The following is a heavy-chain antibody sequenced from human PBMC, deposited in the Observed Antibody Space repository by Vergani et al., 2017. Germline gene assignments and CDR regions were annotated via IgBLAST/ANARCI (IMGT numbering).Heavy chain of an antibody. CDR2: INSDGSST. J-gene: IGHJ4*02. D-gene: IGHD3-10*01. Sequence: EVQLVESGGGLVQPGGSLRLSCAASGFTFSSYWMHWVRQAPGKGLVWVSRINSDGSSTSYADSVKGRFTISRDNSKNTLYLQMNSLRAEDTAVYYCAKDQDASNYYYGSGSFDYWGQGTLVTVSS. CDR3: AKDQDASNYYYGSGSFDY. V-gene: IGHV3-74*01. CDR1: GFTFSSYW.